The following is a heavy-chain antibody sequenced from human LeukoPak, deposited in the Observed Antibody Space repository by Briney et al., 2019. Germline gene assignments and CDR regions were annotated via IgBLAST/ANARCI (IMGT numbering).Heavy chain of an antibody. CDR1: GFTVSSNY. V-gene: IGHV3-53*01. Sequence: GGSLRLSCAASGFTVSSNYMNWVRQAPGKGLEWVSVIYGGGNIYYADSVKGRFTISRDNSKNTLYLQMNSLRAEDTAVYYCARDPGGYCSSTSCHRTYWGQGTLVTVSS. CDR2: IYGGGNI. CDR3: ARDPGGYCSSTSCHRTY. J-gene: IGHJ4*02. D-gene: IGHD2-2*02.